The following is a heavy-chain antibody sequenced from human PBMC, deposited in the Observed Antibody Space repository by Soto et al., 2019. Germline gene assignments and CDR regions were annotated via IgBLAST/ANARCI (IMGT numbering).Heavy chain of an antibody. CDR2: IIPIFGSR. J-gene: IGHJ3*02. CDR1: GGSFSGYG. Sequence: ASVKVSCKASGGSFSGYGVSWVRQAPGHGLEWMGGIIPIFGSREIAQNFQDRVTFTADDSMRTAYMELRSLRPEDTAIYYCATNSMLEVLISPFDIWGQGTMVTVSS. D-gene: IGHD3-22*01. V-gene: IGHV1-69*13. CDR3: ATNSMLEVLISPFDI.